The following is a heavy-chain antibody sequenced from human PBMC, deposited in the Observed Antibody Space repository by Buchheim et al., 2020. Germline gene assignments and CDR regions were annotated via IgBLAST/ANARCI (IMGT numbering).Heavy chain of an antibody. V-gene: IGHV3-21*01. CDR1: GFSFSPFG. CDR3: ARDFSGWSRDY. CDR2: VGSGHHT. D-gene: IGHD6-19*01. Sequence: DVQLVESGGGLVMPGGSLTLSCVTSGFSFSPFGMTWVRQAPGKGLEWVATVGSGHHTFYADLVEGRFTVSRYNARSSVYLQLNSLRAEDTAVYFCARDFSGWSRDYWGQGTL. J-gene: IGHJ4*02.